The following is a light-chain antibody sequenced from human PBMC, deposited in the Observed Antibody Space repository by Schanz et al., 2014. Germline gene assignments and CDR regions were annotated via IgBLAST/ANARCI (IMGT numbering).Light chain of an antibody. CDR2: GAS. V-gene: IGKV3-20*01. CDR3: QQFGGSPLT. J-gene: IGKJ4*01. CDR1: QSVTSW. Sequence: EIVLTQSPATLSLSPGERATLSCRASQSVTSWLAWYQQKPGQAPRVLIYGASSRATGIPDRFSGSGSGTDFILTISRLEPEDFAVYYCQQFGGSPLTFGAGTKVEIK.